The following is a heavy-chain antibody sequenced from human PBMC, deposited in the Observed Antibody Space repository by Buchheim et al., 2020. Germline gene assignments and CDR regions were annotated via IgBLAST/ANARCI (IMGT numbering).Heavy chain of an antibody. CDR3: APVVGVIPYYGMDV. CDR2: INHSGST. D-gene: IGHD3-16*01. Sequence: QVQLQQWGAGLLKPSETLSLTCAVYGGSFSGYYWSWIRQPPGKGLEWIGEINHSGSTNYNPSLKSRVTISVDTSKNKFYLKLSSVTAADTAVYYCAPVVGVIPYYGMDVWGQGTT. V-gene: IGHV4-34*01. CDR1: GGSFSGYY. J-gene: IGHJ6*02.